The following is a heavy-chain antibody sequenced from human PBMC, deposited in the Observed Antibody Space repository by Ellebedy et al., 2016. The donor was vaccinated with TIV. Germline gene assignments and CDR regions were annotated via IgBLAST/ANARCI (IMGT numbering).Heavy chain of an antibody. V-gene: IGHV1-2*02. J-gene: IGHJ4*02. Sequence: AASVKVSCKASGYTFTGYYMHWVRQAPGQGLEWMGWINPNSGGTNYAQKFQGRVTMTRDTSISTAYMELSRLRSDDTAVYYCARVFEYRGPSGNDYWGQGTLVTVSS. CDR2: INPNSGGT. D-gene: IGHD3-10*01. CDR1: GYTFTGYY. CDR3: ARVFEYRGPSGNDY.